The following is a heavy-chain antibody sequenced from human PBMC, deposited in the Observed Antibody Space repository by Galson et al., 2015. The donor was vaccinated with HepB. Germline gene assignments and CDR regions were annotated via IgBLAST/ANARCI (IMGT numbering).Heavy chain of an antibody. CDR1: GYTFTGYY. D-gene: IGHD3-22*01. Sequence: SVKVSCKASGYTFTGYYMHWVRQAPGQGLEWMGWINPNSGGTNYAQKFQGRVTMTRDTSISTAYMELSRLRSDDTAVYYCARSTSHYYDSSGFFDYWGQATLVTVSS. CDR3: ARSTSHYYDSSGFFDY. J-gene: IGHJ4*02. V-gene: IGHV1-2*02. CDR2: INPNSGGT.